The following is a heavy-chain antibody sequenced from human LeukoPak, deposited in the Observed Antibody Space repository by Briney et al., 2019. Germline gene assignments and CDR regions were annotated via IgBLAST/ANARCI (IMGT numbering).Heavy chain of an antibody. Sequence: ASVKVSFKASGYTFSDYYIHWVRQAPGEGLEWMGRINPKSGGTNSAQMFQGRVTMTRDTSISTAYMDLSSLRSDDTAVYYCARGYGGNSNWLDPWGQGTLVTVSS. V-gene: IGHV1-2*06. J-gene: IGHJ5*02. CDR3: ARGYGGNSNWLDP. D-gene: IGHD4-23*01. CDR1: GYTFSDYY. CDR2: INPKSGGT.